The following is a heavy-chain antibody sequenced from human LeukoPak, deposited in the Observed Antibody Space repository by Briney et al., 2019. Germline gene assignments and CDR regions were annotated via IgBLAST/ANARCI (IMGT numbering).Heavy chain of an antibody. CDR1: GFTFRDYN. Sequence: PGGSLRLSCAASGFTFRDYNMNWVRQAPGKGLEWVSYITDSGSTIHYADSVNGRFTISRDNVNHSLFLQMNSLRAEDTAVYYCARGKRRFDSWGQGTLVTVSS. CDR2: ITDSGSTI. V-gene: IGHV3-11*01. J-gene: IGHJ4*02. CDR3: ARGKRRFDS.